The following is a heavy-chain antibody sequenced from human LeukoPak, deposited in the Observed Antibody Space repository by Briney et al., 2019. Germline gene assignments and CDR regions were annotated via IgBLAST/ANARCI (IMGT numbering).Heavy chain of an antibody. Sequence: GGSLRLSCAASGFTFSSYGMHWVRQAPGKGLEWVAVISYDGSNKYYADSVKGRFTISRDNSKNTLYLQMNSLRAEDTAVYYCTTYYLLVRTFDYWGQGTLVTVSS. D-gene: IGHD3-10*01. CDR2: ISYDGSNK. V-gene: IGHV3-30*03. J-gene: IGHJ4*02. CDR3: TTYYLLVRTFDY. CDR1: GFTFSSYG.